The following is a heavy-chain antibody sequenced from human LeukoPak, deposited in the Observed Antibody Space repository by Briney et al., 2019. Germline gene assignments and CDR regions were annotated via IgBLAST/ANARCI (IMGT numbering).Heavy chain of an antibody. CDR3: ATARNFRFEY. J-gene: IGHJ4*02. CDR2: MNGEGTTI. CDR1: GFIFDDYA. V-gene: IGHV3-74*01. D-gene: IGHD1-7*01. Sequence: PGRSLRLSCAASGFIFDDYAMHWVRQAPGKGLMWVSRMNGEGTTIDYADSVKGRFTVSRDYAKNTLFLQMNNLRTEDTALYFCATARNFRFEYWGQGSLVIVSA.